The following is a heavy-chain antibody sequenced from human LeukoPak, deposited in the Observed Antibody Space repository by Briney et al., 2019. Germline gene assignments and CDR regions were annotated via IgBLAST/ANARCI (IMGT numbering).Heavy chain of an antibody. D-gene: IGHD6-6*01. CDR2: ISAYNGNT. CDR3: ARDLSIAAQYYFDY. V-gene: IGHV1-18*01. CDR1: GYTFTSYG. Sequence: GASVKVSCKASGYTFTSYGISWVRQAPGQGLEWMGWISAYNGNTNYAQKLQGRVTITTDESTSTAYMELSSPRSEDTAVYYCARDLSIAAQYYFDYWGQGTLVTVSS. J-gene: IGHJ4*02.